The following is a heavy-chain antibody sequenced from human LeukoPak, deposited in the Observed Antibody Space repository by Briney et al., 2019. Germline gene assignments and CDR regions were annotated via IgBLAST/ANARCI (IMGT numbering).Heavy chain of an antibody. CDR1: GYTFTGYY. V-gene: IGHV1-2*02. J-gene: IGHJ3*02. CDR3: ARPMVRGGGDAFDI. D-gene: IGHD3-10*01. CDR2: INPNSGGT. Sequence: ASVKVSCKASGYTFTGYYMHWVRQAPGQGLEWMGWINPNSGGTNYAQKFQGRVTMTRDTSISTAYMELSRLRSDDTAVYYCARPMVRGGGDAFDIWGQGTMVTVSS.